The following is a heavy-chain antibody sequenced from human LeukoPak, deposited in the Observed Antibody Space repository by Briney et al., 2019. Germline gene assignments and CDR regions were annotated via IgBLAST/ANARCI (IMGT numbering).Heavy chain of an antibody. CDR3: ARRQRFGPFDAFDI. Sequence: GGSLRLSCVASGFTFSNYNMNWVRQAPGKGLEWVSYISSSTTTIYYGDSVKGRFTISRDNANNSLFLQMNSLRAEDTAVYYCARRQRFGPFDAFDIWGQGTVVTVS. CDR1: GFTFSNYN. D-gene: IGHD3-16*01. V-gene: IGHV3-48*01. CDR2: ISSSTTTI. J-gene: IGHJ3*02.